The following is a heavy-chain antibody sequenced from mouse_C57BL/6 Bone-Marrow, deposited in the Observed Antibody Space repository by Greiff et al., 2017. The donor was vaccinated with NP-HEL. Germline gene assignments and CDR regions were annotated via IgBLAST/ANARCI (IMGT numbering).Heavy chain of an antibody. V-gene: IGHV1-72*01. J-gene: IGHJ2*01. CDR2: IDPNSGGT. Sequence: QVQLKESGAELVKPGASVKLSCKASGYTFTSYWMHWVKQRPGRGLEWIGRIDPNSGGTKYNEKFKSKATLTVDKPSSTAYMQLSSLTSEDSAVYYCARGTTVPSYYFDYWGQGTTLTVSS. D-gene: IGHD1-1*01. CDR3: ARGTTVPSYYFDY. CDR1: GYTFTSYW.